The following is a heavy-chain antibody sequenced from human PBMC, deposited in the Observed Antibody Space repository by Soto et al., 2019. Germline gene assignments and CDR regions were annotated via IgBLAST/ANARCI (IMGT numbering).Heavy chain of an antibody. V-gene: IGHV1-18*01. CDR2: ISTFHGSI. CDR1: GYTFTSHG. Sequence: QVQLVQSGGEVKKPGASVKVSCKAAGYTFTSHGISWVRQAPGQRLEWMGWISTFHGSINYAQKFQVRVTMTTDTSTSTAYIELRSLRSDDTAVYYCARFYSSGWPRGYFDYWGQGTPVTVSA. CDR3: ARFYSSGWPRGYFDY. J-gene: IGHJ4*02. D-gene: IGHD6-19*01.